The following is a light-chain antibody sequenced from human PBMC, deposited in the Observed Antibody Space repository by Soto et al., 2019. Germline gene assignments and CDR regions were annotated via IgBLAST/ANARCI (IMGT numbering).Light chain of an antibody. CDR2: EDT. CDR3: QAWVSSSVV. Sequence: SYELTQSPSVSVSPGQTATITCSGDKLGDKYAYWYQQKPGQSPVVVIYEDTKRPSGIPERFSGSNSGNTATLTISGTQAMDEADYYCQAWVSSSVVFGGGTKLTVL. V-gene: IGLV3-1*01. J-gene: IGLJ2*01. CDR1: KLGDKY.